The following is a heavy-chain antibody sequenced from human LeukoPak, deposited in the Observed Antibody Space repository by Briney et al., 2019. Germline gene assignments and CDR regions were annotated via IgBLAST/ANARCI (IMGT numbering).Heavy chain of an antibody. V-gene: IGHV1-69*04. J-gene: IGHJ4*02. Sequence: SVKVSCKASGGTFSSYAISWVRQAPGQGLEWMGRIIPIFGIANYAQKFQGRVTITADKSTSTAYMELSSLRSEDTAVYYCARGRRAAAGFDYWGQGTLVTVSS. CDR2: IIPIFGIA. CDR3: ARGRRAAAGFDY. D-gene: IGHD6-13*01. CDR1: GGTFSSYA.